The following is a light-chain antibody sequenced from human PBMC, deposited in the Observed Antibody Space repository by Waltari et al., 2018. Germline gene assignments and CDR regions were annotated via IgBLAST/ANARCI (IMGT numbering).Light chain of an antibody. V-gene: IGLV3-25*03. CDR2: KDS. Sequence: SSELTQSPSVSVSPGQTARITCSGDALPDQYAFWYQTNPGQAPVLVIYKDSERPSGIPDRFSGSSSGTIVTLTISGGQAEDEADYYCQSADSSGTLFGGGTRLTVL. J-gene: IGLJ2*01. CDR1: ALPDQY. CDR3: QSADSSGTL.